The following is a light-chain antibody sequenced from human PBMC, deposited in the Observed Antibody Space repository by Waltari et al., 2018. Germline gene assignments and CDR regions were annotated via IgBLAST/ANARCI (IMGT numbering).Light chain of an antibody. CDR1: SSNIGNNY. V-gene: IGLV1-51*02. J-gene: IGLJ7*01. Sequence: QSVLMQPPSVSAAPGQRVTISCSGGSSNIGNNYVSWYRQFPGTAPKLLIYENTVLPYGIPGRFSGSKSGTSATLDITGLQAGDEADYYCGTWDSSLSGAVFGGGTHLTVL. CDR2: ENT. CDR3: GTWDSSLSGAV.